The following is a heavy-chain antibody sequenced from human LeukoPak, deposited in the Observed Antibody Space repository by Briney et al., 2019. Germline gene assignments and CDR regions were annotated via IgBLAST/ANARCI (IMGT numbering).Heavy chain of an antibody. Sequence: GGSLRLSCAASGFTFSNYAMSWVRQAPGKGLEWVSAISGSGGSTYYADSVKGRFTISRDNSKNTLYLQMNSLRAEDTAVYYCAKSGSYYLNSLDYWGQGTLVTVSS. CDR3: AKSGSYYLNSLDY. CDR2: ISGSGGST. D-gene: IGHD1-26*01. CDR1: GFTFSNYA. J-gene: IGHJ4*02. V-gene: IGHV3-23*01.